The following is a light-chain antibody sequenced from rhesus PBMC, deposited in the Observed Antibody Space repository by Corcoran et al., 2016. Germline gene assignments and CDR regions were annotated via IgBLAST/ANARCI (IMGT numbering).Light chain of an antibody. J-gene: IGKJ3*01. CDR1: QGITND. Sequence: DIQMTQSPSSLSASVGDRVTITCRASQGITNDLAWYQQKPGETPKLLIYEASSLQSGIPSRFSGSGSGTEFTLTISSLQSEDFATYYCQHYYSTPFTFGPGTKLDIK. CDR2: EAS. V-gene: IGKV1-25*01. CDR3: QHYYSTPFT.